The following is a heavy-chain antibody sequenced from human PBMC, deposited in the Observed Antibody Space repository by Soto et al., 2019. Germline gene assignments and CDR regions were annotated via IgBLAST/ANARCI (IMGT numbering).Heavy chain of an antibody. V-gene: IGHV3-7*01. CDR1: GFTFSNYW. CDR3: ARDGWSLVPAATFYYYYYGMDV. CDR2: IKQDESEK. Sequence: GGSLRLSCAVSGFTFSNYWMSWVRQAPGKGLEWVANIKQDESEKKNVDSVEGRFTISRDNAKNSLYLQMNSLRAEDTAVYYYARDGWSLVPAATFYYYYYGMDVWGQGTTVTVSS. J-gene: IGHJ6*02. D-gene: IGHD2-2*01.